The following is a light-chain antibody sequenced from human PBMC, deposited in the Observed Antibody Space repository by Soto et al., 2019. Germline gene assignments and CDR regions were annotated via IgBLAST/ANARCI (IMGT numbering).Light chain of an antibody. CDR3: QQSYSNSFT. J-gene: IGKJ3*01. CDR1: QSISSY. CDR2: AAS. V-gene: IGKV1-39*01. Sequence: DIQMTQSPSSLSASVGDRVTITCRANQSISSYLNWYQQKPGKAPKLLIYAASSLQSGVPSRFSGSGSGTDFTLTISSLQPEDFATYYCQQSYSNSFTFGPGTKVDIK.